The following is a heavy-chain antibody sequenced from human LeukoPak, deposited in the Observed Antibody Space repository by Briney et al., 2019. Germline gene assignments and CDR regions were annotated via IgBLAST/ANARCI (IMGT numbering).Heavy chain of an antibody. V-gene: IGHV3-23*01. Sequence: GGSLRLSCGVSGITLSNYGMSWVRQAPGKGLEWVAGLSGSGGGTKYADSVKGRCTISRDNSKNTLYLQMNGLRAEDTAVYFCAKRGVVVRVVLVGFHREAYYFDSWSQGALVTVSS. CDR3: AKRGVVVRVVLVGFHREAYYFDS. CDR2: LSGSGGGT. CDR1: GITLSNYG. D-gene: IGHD3-10*01. J-gene: IGHJ4*02.